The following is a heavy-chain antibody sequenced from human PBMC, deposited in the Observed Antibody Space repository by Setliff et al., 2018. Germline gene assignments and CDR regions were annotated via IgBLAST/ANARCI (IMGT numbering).Heavy chain of an antibody. CDR2: ISAYNGNT. D-gene: IGHD2-2*01. J-gene: IGHJ6*02. CDR3: ARLVRDIVVVPAPGGDYYYYYGMDV. Sequence: ASVKVSCKDSGYTFSTYGISWVRQAPGQGLEWMGWISAYNGNTNYAQRFQGRVTMTTDTSTSTAYMELRSLRSDDTAMYYCARLVRDIVVVPAPGGDYYYYYGMDVWGQGTTVTVS. V-gene: IGHV1-18*01. CDR1: GYTFSTYG.